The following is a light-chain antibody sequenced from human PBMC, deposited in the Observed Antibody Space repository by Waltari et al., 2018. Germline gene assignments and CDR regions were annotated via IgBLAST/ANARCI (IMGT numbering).Light chain of an antibody. V-gene: IGKV3-15*01. CDR2: GAS. CDR1: QSINSN. Sequence: EIVMTQSPATLSVSLGERATLSCRASQSINSNLAWYQQKPGQAPRLLIFGASTRATGIPTRVSGSGSGTEFTLTISSLQSEDFAIYYCQQYNNWLWTFGQGTEVEIK. J-gene: IGKJ1*01. CDR3: QQYNNWLWT.